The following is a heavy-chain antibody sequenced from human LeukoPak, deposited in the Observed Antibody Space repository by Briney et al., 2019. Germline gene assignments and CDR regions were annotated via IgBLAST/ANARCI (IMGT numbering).Heavy chain of an antibody. Sequence: SETLSLTCAVYGGSFSGYYWSWLRQPPGKGLEWIGEINHSGSTNYNPSLKSRVTISVDTSKNQFSLMLSSVTAAATAVYYCARGQGGDIVVVPAAPSLGPLDYWGQGTLVTVSS. D-gene: IGHD2-2*01. J-gene: IGHJ4*02. CDR3: ARGQGGDIVVVPAAPSLGPLDY. CDR2: INHSGST. CDR1: GGSFSGYY. V-gene: IGHV4-34*01.